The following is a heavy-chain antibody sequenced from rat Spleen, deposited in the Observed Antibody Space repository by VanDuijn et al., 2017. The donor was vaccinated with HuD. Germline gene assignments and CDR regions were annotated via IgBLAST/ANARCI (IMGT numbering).Heavy chain of an antibody. CDR3: ARPTTGIPFNY. V-gene: IGHV5-31*01. CDR1: GFTFNNYW. J-gene: IGHJ2*01. D-gene: IGHD1-7*01. CDR2: ITNASGRT. Sequence: EVQLVESGGGLVQPGGSLKLSCVASGFTFNNYWMTWIRQVPGKGLEWVASITNASGRTYYPDSVKGRFTISRDTAQNTLYLQIDSLKSEDTATYYCARPTTGIPFNYWGQGVMVTVSS.